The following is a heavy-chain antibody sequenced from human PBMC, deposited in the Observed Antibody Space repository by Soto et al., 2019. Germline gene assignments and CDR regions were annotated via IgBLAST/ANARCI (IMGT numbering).Heavy chain of an antibody. D-gene: IGHD3-16*01. CDR1: GGSTSSDNY. Sequence: TLSLTCTVSGGSTSSDNYWSWIRRPPGKGLEWIGHIYYSGNTDYNPSLKSRLAISIDTSKNQFSLKLSSVTAADTAVYFCAREGGESSDGLYYFDSWGQGSLVTVSS. V-gene: IGHV4-30-4*01. J-gene: IGHJ4*02. CDR3: AREGGESSDGLYYFDS. CDR2: IYYSGNT.